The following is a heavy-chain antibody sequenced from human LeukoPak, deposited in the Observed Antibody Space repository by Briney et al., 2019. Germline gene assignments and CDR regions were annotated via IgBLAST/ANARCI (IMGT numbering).Heavy chain of an antibody. D-gene: IGHD6-13*01. CDR3: VRDPSYGSSWYYYMDV. Sequence: GGSLRLSCAASEFTFVRYAMNWVRQAPGKGLEWVSYISSSSFKIGYADSVKGRFTISRDNSKNSLHLQMDSLRVEDTAVYYCVRDPSYGSSWYYYMDVWGKGTTVTVSS. V-gene: IGHV3-48*04. CDR2: ISSSSFKI. J-gene: IGHJ6*03. CDR1: EFTFVRYA.